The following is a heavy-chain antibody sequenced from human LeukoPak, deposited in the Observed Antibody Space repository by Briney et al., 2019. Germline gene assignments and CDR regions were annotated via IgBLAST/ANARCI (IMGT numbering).Heavy chain of an antibody. V-gene: IGHV4-34*01. J-gene: IGHJ4*02. CDR2: INHSGST. D-gene: IGHD6-19*01. CDR1: GGSFSGYY. CDR3: ARGRVAGKPNDY. Sequence: SETLSLTCAVYGGSFSGYYWSWIRQPQGKGLEWIGEINHSGSTNYNPSLKSRVTISVDTSKNQFSLKLSSVTAADTAVYYCARGRVAGKPNDYWGQGTLVTVSS.